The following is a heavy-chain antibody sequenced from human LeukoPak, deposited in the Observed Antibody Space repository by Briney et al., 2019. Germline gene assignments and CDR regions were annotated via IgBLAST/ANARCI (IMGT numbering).Heavy chain of an antibody. D-gene: IGHD4-17*01. J-gene: IGHJ4*02. CDR3: AKIAPWGAVTTTDGFDY. CDR2: ISDSGAAT. V-gene: IGHV3-23*01. Sequence: GGSLRLSCAASGFSFSNYAMSWVRQAPGKGLEWVSSISDSGAATYYADPVKGRFTISRDNSKNTLYLQLNSLGAEDTAVYYCAKIAPWGAVTTTDGFDYWGQGTLVTVSS. CDR1: GFSFSNYA.